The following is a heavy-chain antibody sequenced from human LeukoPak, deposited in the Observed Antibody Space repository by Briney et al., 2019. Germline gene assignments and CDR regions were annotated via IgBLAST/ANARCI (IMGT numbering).Heavy chain of an antibody. CDR3: ARGMIDLWPGFDL. CDR2: IYRSRTT. D-gene: IGHD3-22*01. Sequence: SETLSLTCVVSGGSISTSGSSWSWIRQPPGKGPEWIGYIYRSRTTNYNASFKSRVTMSVDTSKNQFSLNLHSVTAADTAVYFCARGMIDLWPGFDLWGRGTLVSVSS. V-gene: IGHV4-30-2*01. J-gene: IGHJ2*01. CDR1: GGSISTSGSS.